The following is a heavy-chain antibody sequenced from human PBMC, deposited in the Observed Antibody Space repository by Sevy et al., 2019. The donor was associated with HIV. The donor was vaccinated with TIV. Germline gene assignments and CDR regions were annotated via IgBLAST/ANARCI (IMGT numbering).Heavy chain of an antibody. D-gene: IGHD2-8*01. CDR2: ISYDGNNR. CDR1: GFTFPIYS. Sequence: GGSLRLSCVASGFTFPIYSVVWVRRAPGKGLEWLTLISYDGNNRYYADSVKGRFTISRDNSNNILYLQMTSLRVEDTALYFCARVAVEYCTNDCYHRFDHWGLGTLVPVSS. V-gene: IGHV3-30*04. CDR3: ARVAVEYCTNDCYHRFDH. J-gene: IGHJ4*02.